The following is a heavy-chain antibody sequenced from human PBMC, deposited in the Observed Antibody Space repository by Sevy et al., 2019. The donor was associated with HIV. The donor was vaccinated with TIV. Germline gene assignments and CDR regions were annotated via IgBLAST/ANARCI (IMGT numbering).Heavy chain of an antibody. CDR3: ARGRRYYYDSSGYYLDY. D-gene: IGHD3-22*01. CDR2: INHSGST. Sequence: SETLSLTCAVYGGSFSGYYWSWIRQPPGKGLEWIGEINHSGSTNYNPSLKRRVTISVDTSKNKFSLKLRSVTAVDTAVYYCARGRRYYYDSSGYYLDYWGQGTLVTVSS. CDR1: GGSFSGYY. J-gene: IGHJ4*02. V-gene: IGHV4-34*01.